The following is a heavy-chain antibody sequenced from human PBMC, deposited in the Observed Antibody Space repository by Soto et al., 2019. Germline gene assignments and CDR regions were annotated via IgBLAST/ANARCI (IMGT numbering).Heavy chain of an antibody. D-gene: IGHD5-18*01. CDR1: GDSVSSNSAA. J-gene: IGHJ3*02. CDR3: ARRDTAMVKDAFDI. CDR2: TYYRSKWYN. V-gene: IGHV6-1*01. Sequence: SQTLSLTCAISGDSVSSNSAAWNWIRQSPTRGLKWLGRTYYRSKWYNDYAVSVKSRITINPDTSKNQFSLQLNSVTPEDTAVYYCARRDTAMVKDAFDIRGQGTMVTVSS.